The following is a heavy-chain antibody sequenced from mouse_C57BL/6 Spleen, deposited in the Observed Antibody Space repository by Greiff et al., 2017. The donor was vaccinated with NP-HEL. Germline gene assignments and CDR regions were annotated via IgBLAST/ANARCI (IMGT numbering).Heavy chain of an antibody. CDR1: GYTFTSYW. J-gene: IGHJ4*01. D-gene: IGHD1-1*01. CDR2: IYPGSGST. CDR3: ARLKRGSYGSSYNYYGMDY. Sequence: QVQLQQPGAELVKPGASVKMSCKASGYTFTSYWITWVKQRPGQGLEWIGDIYPGSGSTNYNEKFKSKATLTVDTSSSTAYMQLSSLTSEDSAVYYCARLKRGSYGSSYNYYGMDYWGQGTSVTVSS. V-gene: IGHV1-55*01.